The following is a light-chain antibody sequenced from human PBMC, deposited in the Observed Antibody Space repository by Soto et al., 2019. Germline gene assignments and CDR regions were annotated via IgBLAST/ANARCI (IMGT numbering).Light chain of an antibody. Sequence: DIQMTQSPSTLSASVGDRVTITCRASQSISNWLAWYQQKPGKAPKLLIYDASSLESGVPSRFSGSGSGTEFTLTISSLQPDDFATYYCQQYNSYWTFGQGTKADI. CDR1: QSISNW. CDR3: QQYNSYWT. CDR2: DAS. V-gene: IGKV1-5*01. J-gene: IGKJ1*01.